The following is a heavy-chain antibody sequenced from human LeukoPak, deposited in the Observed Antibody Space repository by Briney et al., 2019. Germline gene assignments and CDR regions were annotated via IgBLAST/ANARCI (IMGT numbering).Heavy chain of an antibody. CDR2: INQSGST. CDR1: GGSFSGYY. V-gene: IGHV4-34*01. Sequence: SETLSLTCAVYGGSFSGYYWSWIRQPPGKGLEWIGEINQSGSTNYNPSLKSRVTISVDTSKNQFSLKLSSVTAADTAVYYCARVFDSWGQGTLVTVSS. CDR3: ARVFDS. J-gene: IGHJ4*02.